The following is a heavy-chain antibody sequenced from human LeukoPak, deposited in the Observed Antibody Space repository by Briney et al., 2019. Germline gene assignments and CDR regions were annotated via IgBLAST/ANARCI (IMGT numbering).Heavy chain of an antibody. CDR3: ARHGRYFDY. V-gene: IGHV4-39*01. CDR1: GGSISSSSYY. Sequence: PSETLSLTCTVSGGSISSSSYYWGWIRQPPGKGLEWIGNIYYTGTTQYNPSLKSRVTISVDTSKNQFSLKLTSVTAADTAVYHCARHGRYFDYWGQGALVTVSS. J-gene: IGHJ4*02. CDR2: IYYTGTT.